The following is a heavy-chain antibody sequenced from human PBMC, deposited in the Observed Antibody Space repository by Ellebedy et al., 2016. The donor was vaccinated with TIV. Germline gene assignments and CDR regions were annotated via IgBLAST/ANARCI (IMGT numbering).Heavy chain of an antibody. CDR1: GFTLSSYW. J-gene: IGHJ4*02. CDR3: GRAVGSWSCY. D-gene: IGHD3-10*01. Sequence: GGSLRLSCAASGFTLSSYWMHWVRQAPGKGLEWVANIKQDGSEKYYVDSVKGRFTISRDNAKNSLYLQMNCLRAEDTAVYFCGRAVGSWSCYWGQGTLVTVSS. CDR2: IKQDGSEK. V-gene: IGHV3-7*01.